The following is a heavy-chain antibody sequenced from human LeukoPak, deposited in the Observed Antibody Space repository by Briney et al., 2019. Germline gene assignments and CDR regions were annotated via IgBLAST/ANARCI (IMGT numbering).Heavy chain of an antibody. CDR1: GFTFDDYA. CDR2: ISWNSGSI. J-gene: IGHJ4*02. V-gene: IGHV3-9*01. CDR3: AKDEGDSGYDLGY. D-gene: IGHD5-12*01. Sequence: PGRSLRLSCAASGFTFDDYAMHWVRQAPGKGLEWVSGISWNSGSIGYADSVKGRFTISRDNAKNSLYLQMNSLRAEDTALYYCAKDEGDSGYDLGYWGQGTLVTVSS.